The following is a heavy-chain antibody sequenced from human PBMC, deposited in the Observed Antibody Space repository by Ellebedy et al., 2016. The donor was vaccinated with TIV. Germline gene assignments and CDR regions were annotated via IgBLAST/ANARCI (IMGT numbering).Heavy chain of an antibody. J-gene: IGHJ3*02. CDR3: TTDLPPAFDI. CDR2: IKSKTDGGTT. V-gene: IGHV3-15*01. Sequence: GGSLRLSXAASGFTFSSYAMHWVRQAPGKGLEWVGRIKSKTDGGTTDYAAPVKGRFTISRDDSKNTLYLQMNSLKTEDTAVYYCTTDLPPAFDIWGQGTMVTVSS. CDR1: GFTFSSYA.